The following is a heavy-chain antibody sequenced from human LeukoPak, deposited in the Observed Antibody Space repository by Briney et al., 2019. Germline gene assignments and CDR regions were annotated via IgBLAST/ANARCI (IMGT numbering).Heavy chain of an antibody. CDR3: ANGEAYCGGDCYSGFDY. J-gene: IGHJ4*02. CDR1: RFTFSSYG. V-gene: IGHV3-23*01. D-gene: IGHD2-21*02. Sequence: GGSLRLSCAASRFTFSSYGMNWVRQAPGKGLEWVSAISGSGGSTYYADSVKGRFTISRDNSKNTLYLRMNSLRAEDTAVYYCANGEAYCGGDCYSGFDYWGQGTLVTVSS. CDR2: ISGSGGST.